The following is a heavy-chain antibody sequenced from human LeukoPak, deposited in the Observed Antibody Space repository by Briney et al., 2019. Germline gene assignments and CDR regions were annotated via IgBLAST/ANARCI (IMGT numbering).Heavy chain of an antibody. CDR2: INPNSGGT. V-gene: IGHV1-2*06. Sequence: ASVKVSCKASGYTLIDFFIHWVRQAPGQGLEWMGRINPNSGGTEYPPSFQGRVTMTRDTSISATYMELNRLTSDDTAVYYCARDLSSTSNWEFDYWGQGTLVTVSS. CDR1: GYTLIDFF. D-gene: IGHD7-27*01. J-gene: IGHJ4*02. CDR3: ARDLSSTSNWEFDY.